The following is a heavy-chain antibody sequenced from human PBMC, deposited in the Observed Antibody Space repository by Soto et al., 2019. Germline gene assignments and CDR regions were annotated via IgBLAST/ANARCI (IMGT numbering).Heavy chain of an antibody. CDR3: ASRGYSGYDLFDY. CDR2: INPNSGGT. D-gene: IGHD5-12*01. J-gene: IGHJ4*02. V-gene: IGHV1-2*02. Sequence: ASGKVSCKASGGTFSSYGISWVRQAPGQGLERMGWINPNSGGTNYAQKFQGRVTMTRDTSISTAYMELSRLRSDDTAVYYCASRGYSGYDLFDYWGQGILVIVS. CDR1: GGTFSSYG.